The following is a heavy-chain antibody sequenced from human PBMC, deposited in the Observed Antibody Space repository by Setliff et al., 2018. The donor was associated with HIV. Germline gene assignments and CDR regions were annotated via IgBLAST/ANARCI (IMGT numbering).Heavy chain of an antibody. V-gene: IGHV1-69*05. CDR2: IIPISGTA. Sequence: SVKVSCKASGGTFKNFAINWVRQAPGQGLEWMGGIIPISGTAVYAQNFRGRVTVATDDSTNTAYMEISSLKSDDTAVYFCARVGGIELWNQAYFDYWGQGTLVTVSS. J-gene: IGHJ4*02. CDR1: GGTFKNFA. CDR3: ARVGGIELWNQAYFDY. D-gene: IGHD1-1*01.